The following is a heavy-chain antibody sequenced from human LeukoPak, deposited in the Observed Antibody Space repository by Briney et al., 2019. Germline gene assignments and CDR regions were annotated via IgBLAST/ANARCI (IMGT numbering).Heavy chain of an antibody. CDR2: IIPNLGIA. CDR1: GGTFSSYA. CDR3: ASDPYGRDAFDI. V-gene: IGHV1-69*04. D-gene: IGHD3-10*01. J-gene: IGHJ3*02. Sequence: SVKVSCKASGGTFSSYAISWVRQAPGQGLEWMGRIIPNLGIANYAQKFQGRVTITADKSTSTAYMELSSLRSEDTAVYYCASDPYGRDAFDIWGQGTMVTVSS.